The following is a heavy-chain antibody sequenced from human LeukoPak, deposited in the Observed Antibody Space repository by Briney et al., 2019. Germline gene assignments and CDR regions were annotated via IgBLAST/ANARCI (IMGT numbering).Heavy chain of an antibody. CDR3: GKDLRGMSDYVWGSYRYGGNYYGMDV. V-gene: IGHV3-9*01. CDR1: GFTFDDYA. Sequence: GGSLRLSCAASGFTFDDYAMHWVRQAPGKGLEWVSGISWNSGSIGYADSVKGRFTISRDNAKNSLYLQMNSLRAEDTALYYCGKDLRGMSDYVWGSYRYGGNYYGMDVWGQGTTVTVSS. J-gene: IGHJ6*02. CDR2: ISWNSGSI. D-gene: IGHD3-16*02.